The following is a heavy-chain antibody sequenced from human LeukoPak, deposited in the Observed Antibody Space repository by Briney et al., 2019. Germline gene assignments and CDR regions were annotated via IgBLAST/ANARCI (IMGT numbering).Heavy chain of an antibody. Sequence: SETLSLTCTVSGGSISSSSYYWGWIRQPPGKGLEWIGSIYYSGSTYYNPSLKSRVTISVDTSKNQFSLKLSSVTAADTAVYYCARDGFSGLGITMIRGAFDIWGQGTMVTVSS. J-gene: IGHJ3*02. CDR2: IYYSGST. D-gene: IGHD3-10*01. CDR3: ARDGFSGLGITMIRGAFDI. V-gene: IGHV4-39*07. CDR1: GGSISSSSYY.